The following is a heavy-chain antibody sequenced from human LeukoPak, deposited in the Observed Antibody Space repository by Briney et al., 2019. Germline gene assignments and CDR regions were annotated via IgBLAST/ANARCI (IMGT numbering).Heavy chain of an antibody. CDR3: ARAGYDSSGYYEGYFDY. V-gene: IGHV4-34*01. J-gene: IGHJ4*02. CDR2: IYHSGST. CDR1: GGSFSGYY. Sequence: PSETLSLTCAVYGGSFSGYYWSWIRQPPGKGLEWIGSIYHSGSTYYNPSLKSRVTISVDTSKNQFSLKLSSVTAADTAVYYCARAGYDSSGYYEGYFDYWGQGTLVTVSS. D-gene: IGHD3-22*01.